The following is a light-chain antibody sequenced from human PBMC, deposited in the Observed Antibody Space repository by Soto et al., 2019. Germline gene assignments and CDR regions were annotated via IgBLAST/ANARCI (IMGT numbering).Light chain of an antibody. CDR1: QSISYS. J-gene: IGKJ2*01. CDR3: QQYNNYYT. CDR2: DAT. Sequence: DIPMTQSPSTLSASVGDRVTITCRASQSISYSLACYQQKPGKAPKFLIFDATSLESGVQSRFSGSGSTTEFTLTIRSQPHDDSANYYCQQYNNYYTFGQGTKLEIK. V-gene: IGKV1-5*01.